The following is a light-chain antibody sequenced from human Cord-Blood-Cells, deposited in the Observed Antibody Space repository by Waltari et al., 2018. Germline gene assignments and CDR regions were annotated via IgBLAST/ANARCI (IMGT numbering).Light chain of an antibody. Sequence: EIVLTQSPRTQSLSPGERATLSCRASPSVSSSYLAWYQQQPGQAPWLLIYGESSRATGIPDRFSGSGSGTDFTLTISRLEPEYFAVYYCQQYGSSPLTFGGGTKVEIK. V-gene: IGKV3-20*01. J-gene: IGKJ4*01. CDR1: PSVSSSY. CDR2: GES. CDR3: QQYGSSPLT.